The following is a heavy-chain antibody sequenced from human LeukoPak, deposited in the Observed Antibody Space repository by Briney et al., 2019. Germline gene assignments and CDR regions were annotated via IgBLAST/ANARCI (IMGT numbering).Heavy chain of an antibody. CDR1: GLTFSSFA. J-gene: IGHJ4*02. Sequence: GGSLRLSCAASGLTFSSFAMSWVRQAPGKGLEWVSAISGGGDSTYYADSVKGRFTISRDNSKNTVSLQLNSLRAEDTAVYYCARDPGTLATYFDYWGPGTLVTVSS. CDR3: ARDPGTLATYFDY. V-gene: IGHV3-23*01. D-gene: IGHD6-13*01. CDR2: ISGGGDST.